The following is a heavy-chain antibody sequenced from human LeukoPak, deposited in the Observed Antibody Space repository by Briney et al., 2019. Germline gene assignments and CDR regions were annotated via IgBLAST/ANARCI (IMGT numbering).Heavy chain of an antibody. D-gene: IGHD4-23*01. CDR1: GGTFSSYA. CDR3: ATSYGGSSQYFDY. J-gene: IGHJ4*02. V-gene: IGHV1-69*05. Sequence: SVKVSCKASGGTFSSYAISWVRQAPGQGLEWMGGIIPIFGTANYAQKFQGRVTITTDESTSTAYMELSSLRSEDTAVYYCATSYGGSSQYFDYWGQGTLVTVSS. CDR2: IIPIFGTA.